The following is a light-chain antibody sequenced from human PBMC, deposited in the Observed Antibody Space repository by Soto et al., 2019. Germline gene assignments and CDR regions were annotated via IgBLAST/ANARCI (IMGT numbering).Light chain of an antibody. CDR2: GAS. Sequence: EIVMTQSPGTLSVSPGESATLSCGASQSVGSNLAWYQQKPGQAPRLLIYGASNRPSVIPVRFSGSGSGTKFTLTIDSLQSEDFAIYYCQQYNDWPLTFGPGTKVDIK. CDR1: QSVGSN. CDR3: QQYNDWPLT. J-gene: IGKJ3*01. V-gene: IGKV3-15*01.